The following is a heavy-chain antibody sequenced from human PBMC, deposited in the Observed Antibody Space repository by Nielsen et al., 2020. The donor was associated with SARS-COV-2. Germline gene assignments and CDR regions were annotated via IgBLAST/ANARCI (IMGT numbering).Heavy chain of an antibody. J-gene: IGHJ5*02. V-gene: IGHV1-24*01. CDR1: GYTLTELS. CDR2: FDPEDGET. CDR3: ATGTVVRGERPNWFDP. Sequence: ASVKVSCKVSGYTLTELSMHWVRQAPGKGLEWMGGFDPEDGETIYAQKFQGRVTMTEDTSTDTAYMELSSLRSEDTAVYYCATGTVVRGERPNWFDPWGQGTLLTVSS. D-gene: IGHD3-10*01.